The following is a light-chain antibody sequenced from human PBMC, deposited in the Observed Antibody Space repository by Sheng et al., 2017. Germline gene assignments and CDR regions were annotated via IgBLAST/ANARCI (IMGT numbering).Light chain of an antibody. CDR1: QSVSSTY. CDR3: QQYGNSLT. J-gene: IGKJ3*01. Sequence: VVLTQSPGTLSLSPGERATLSCRASQSVSSTYLAWYQQKPGQTPSLLIYGASNRATGVPDRFSGSGSGTDFTLTISRLEPEDFAVYYCQQYGNSLTFGPGTKVDIK. V-gene: IGKV3-20*01. CDR2: GAS.